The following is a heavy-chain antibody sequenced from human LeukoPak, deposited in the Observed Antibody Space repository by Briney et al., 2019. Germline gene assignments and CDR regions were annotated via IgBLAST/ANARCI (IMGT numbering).Heavy chain of an antibody. V-gene: IGHV1-2*02. J-gene: IGHJ6*03. CDR1: GYTFTGYH. Sequence: ASVKVSCKASGYTFTGYHMHWVRQAPGQGFEWMGWINPNSGGTNYAQKFQGRVTMTRDTSISTAYMELSRLRSDDTAVYYCARDSPRAYSSGWYYYYYMDVWGKGTTVTVSS. D-gene: IGHD6-19*01. CDR2: INPNSGGT. CDR3: ARDSPRAYSSGWYYYYYMDV.